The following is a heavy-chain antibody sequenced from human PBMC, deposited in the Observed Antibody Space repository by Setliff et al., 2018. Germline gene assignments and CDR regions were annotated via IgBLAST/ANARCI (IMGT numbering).Heavy chain of an antibody. CDR2: IYSGGTT. CDR3: ARTGTYRYFDY. J-gene: IGHJ4*02. Sequence: SETLSLTCKVSGDSMNSGVYYWAWIRQPPGKGLEWIGRIYSGGTTYYNSSLKSRVTISVDTSKSQFSLRLSSVTAADTAVYYCARTGTYRYFDYWGWGTLVTVSS. CDR1: GDSMNSGVYY. V-gene: IGHV4-39*01. D-gene: IGHD1-1*01.